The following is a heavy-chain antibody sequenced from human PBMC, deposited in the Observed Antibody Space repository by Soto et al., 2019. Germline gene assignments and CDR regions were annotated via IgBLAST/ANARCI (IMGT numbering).Heavy chain of an antibody. CDR3: ARGQYYSSGSAATSYFYFGIYV. CDR1: GRSFSSDG. D-gene: IGHD3-10*01. Sequence: QLQLEQSGPEVKKPGSSVKVSCKASGRSFSSDGVSWVRQAPGQGLEWMGGIIPVFGNTKYVQRFQGRLTITADKSTSTVYMEMSSLSSEDTAVYFCARGQYYSSGSAATSYFYFGIYVWGQGTTVIVSS. J-gene: IGHJ6*02. V-gene: IGHV1-69*06. CDR2: IIPVFGNT.